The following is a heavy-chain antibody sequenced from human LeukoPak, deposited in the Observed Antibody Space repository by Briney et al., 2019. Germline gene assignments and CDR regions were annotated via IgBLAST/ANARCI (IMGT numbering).Heavy chain of an antibody. V-gene: IGHV1-24*01. Sequence: ASVKVSCKVSGYTLTELSMHWVRQAPGKGLEWMGGFDPEDGETIYAQKFQGRVTITADESTSTAYMELSSLRSEDTAVYYCASGTMVFDYWGQGTLVTVSS. J-gene: IGHJ4*02. CDR2: FDPEDGET. CDR1: GYTLTELS. D-gene: IGHD3-10*01. CDR3: ASGTMVFDY.